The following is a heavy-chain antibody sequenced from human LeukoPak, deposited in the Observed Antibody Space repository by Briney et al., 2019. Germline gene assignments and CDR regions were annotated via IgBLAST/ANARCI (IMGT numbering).Heavy chain of an antibody. D-gene: IGHD5-24*01. V-gene: IGHV1-69*13. J-gene: IGHJ4*02. Sequence: ASVKVSCKASGGTFSSYAISWVRQAPGQGLEWMGGIIPIFGTANSAQTFQGRVTITADESTSTAYMELRSLRSEDTAVYYCARETGHGYNWMGYWGQGTLVTVPS. CDR1: GGTFSSYA. CDR2: IIPIFGTA. CDR3: ARETGHGYNWMGY.